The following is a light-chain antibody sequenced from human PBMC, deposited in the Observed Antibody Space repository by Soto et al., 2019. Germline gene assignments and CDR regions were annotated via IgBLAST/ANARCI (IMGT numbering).Light chain of an antibody. J-gene: IGKJ1*01. V-gene: IGKV4-1*01. CDR3: QQYYSTPWT. CDR2: CAS. CDR1: QSIFYSSNNKNY. Sequence: DIVMTQSPDSLAVSLGERATINCKSSQSIFYSSNNKNYLTWYQQKPGQPPKLLIYCASTRESGVPDRFSGSGSGTDFTLTISSLQAEDVAVYYCQQYYSTPWTFGQGTKVEIK.